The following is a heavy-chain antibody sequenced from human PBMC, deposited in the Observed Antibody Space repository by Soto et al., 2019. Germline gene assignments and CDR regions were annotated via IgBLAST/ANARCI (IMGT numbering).Heavy chain of an antibody. CDR3: TTVIDDFWSGYYRPHYYYGMDV. Sequence: GVSLRLSCAASGFTFSNAWMSWVRQAPGKGLEWVGRIKSKTDGGTTDYAAPVKGRFTISRDDSKNTLYLQMNSLKTADTAVYYCTTVIDDFWSGYYRPHYYYGMDVWGQGTTVTVSS. CDR2: IKSKTDGGTT. V-gene: IGHV3-15*01. CDR1: GFTFSNAW. J-gene: IGHJ6*02. D-gene: IGHD3-3*01.